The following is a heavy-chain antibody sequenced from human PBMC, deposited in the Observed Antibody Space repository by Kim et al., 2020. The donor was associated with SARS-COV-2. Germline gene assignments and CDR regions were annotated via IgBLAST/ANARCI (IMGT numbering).Heavy chain of an antibody. CDR3: ARQLKQYFDY. V-gene: IGHV5-51*01. CDR1: GDSFTNYW. Sequence: GESLKISCKASGDSFTNYWIGWVRQMPGKGLEWMGMIYPGNSETRYSPSFQGQVTFSVDKSITTAYVQWSSLKASDTAMYYCARQLKQYFDYWGQGTLVTVSS. CDR2: IYPGNSET. J-gene: IGHJ4*02.